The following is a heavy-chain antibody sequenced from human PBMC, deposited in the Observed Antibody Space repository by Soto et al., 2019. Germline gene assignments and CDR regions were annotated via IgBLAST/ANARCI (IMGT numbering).Heavy chain of an antibody. J-gene: IGHJ4*02. CDR1: GFTFSDYA. CDR2: VSHDGRNT. Sequence: VQLVESGGGVVQPGRSLRLSCAASGFTFSDYAMHWVRQAPGKGLEWVAVVSHDGRNTHYADSVKGRFTISRDSSKNTVSLEMTSLRAADTAGYYCAKGGREWLVTADFNYWGQGALVTGSS. V-gene: IGHV3-30*18. CDR3: AKGGREWLVTADFNY. D-gene: IGHD6-19*01.